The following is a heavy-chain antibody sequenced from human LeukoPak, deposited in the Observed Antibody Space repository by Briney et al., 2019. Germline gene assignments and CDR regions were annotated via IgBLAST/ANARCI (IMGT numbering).Heavy chain of an antibody. D-gene: IGHD5-24*01. V-gene: IGHV1-2*02. CDR2: ITPSGGT. J-gene: IGHJ4*02. CDR3: ARDRYGDGFAHLDY. CDR1: AYTFTSYA. Sequence: ASVKVSCKASAYTFTSYAIHWVRQAPGQGLEWMGWITPSGGTNYPQRFQGRVAITWDTSITTAYMDLSRLTSDDTAVYYCARDRYGDGFAHLDYWGQGALVTVSS.